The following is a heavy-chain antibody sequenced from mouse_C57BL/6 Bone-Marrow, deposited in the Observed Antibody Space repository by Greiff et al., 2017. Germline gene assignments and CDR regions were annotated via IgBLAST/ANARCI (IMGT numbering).Heavy chain of an antibody. V-gene: IGHV5-16*01. CDR2: INYDGSST. CDR1: GFTFSDYY. CDR3: ARGGTGYFDY. J-gene: IGHJ2*01. D-gene: IGHD3-3*01. Sequence: EVKLVESEGGLVQPGSSMKLSCTASGFTFSDYYMAWVRQVPEKGLEWVANINYDGSSTYYLDSLKSRFIISRDNAKNILYLQMSSLKSEDTATYYCARGGTGYFDYWGQGTTLTVSS.